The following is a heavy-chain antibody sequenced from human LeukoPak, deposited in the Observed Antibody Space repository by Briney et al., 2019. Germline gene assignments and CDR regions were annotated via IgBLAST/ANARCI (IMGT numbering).Heavy chain of an antibody. CDR3: ARHYGP. V-gene: IGHV4-39*01. Sequence: PSETLSLTCSASGGSTSSSRFYWGWIRQPPGKGLEWIGSIFYTGNTYYNPSLKSRVTLFVDTSNNQFSLKLTSVTAADTAVYYCARHYGPWGQGTLVTVSS. J-gene: IGHJ4*02. CDR1: GGSTSSSRFY. CDR2: IFYTGNT. D-gene: IGHD3-10*01.